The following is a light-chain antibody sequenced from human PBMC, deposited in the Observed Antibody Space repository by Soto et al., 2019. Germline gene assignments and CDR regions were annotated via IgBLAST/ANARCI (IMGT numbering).Light chain of an antibody. Sequence: QSALTQPASVSGSPGQSITISCTGTSSDIGNYDYVSWYQQHPGKAPKLLISEVSNRPSGVPYRFAGSKSGTTASLTISGLQAEDEADYYCSSYTRTSSYVFGGGTKVTVL. CDR3: SSYTRTSSYV. CDR1: SSDIGNYDY. V-gene: IGLV2-14*01. CDR2: EVS. J-gene: IGLJ1*01.